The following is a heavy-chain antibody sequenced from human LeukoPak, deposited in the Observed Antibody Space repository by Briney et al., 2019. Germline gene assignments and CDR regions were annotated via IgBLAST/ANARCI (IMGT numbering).Heavy chain of an antibody. V-gene: IGHV3-20*04. Sequence: GGSLRLSCAASGFTFDDYGMSWVRQAPGKGLEWVSGINWNGGSTGYADPVKGRFTISRDNAKNSLYLQMNSLRAEDTALYYCARDPYGTYCSSTSCSGYMDVWGKGTTVTVSS. D-gene: IGHD2-2*01. CDR1: GFTFDDYG. CDR3: ARDPYGTYCSSTSCSGYMDV. J-gene: IGHJ6*03. CDR2: INWNGGST.